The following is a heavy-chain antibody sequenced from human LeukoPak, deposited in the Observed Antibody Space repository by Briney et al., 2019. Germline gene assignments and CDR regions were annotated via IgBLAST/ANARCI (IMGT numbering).Heavy chain of an antibody. CDR3: AKGSGWLYYFDY. CDR2: ISGGGGST. J-gene: IGHJ4*02. Sequence: GGSLRLSCAASGFTFSSYAMTWVRQAPGKGLEWVSAISGGGGSTYFADSVKGRFTISRDNSKNTLYLQMNSLRAEDTAVYYCAKGSGWLYYFDYWGQGTLATVSS. D-gene: IGHD6-19*01. CDR1: GFTFSSYA. V-gene: IGHV3-23*01.